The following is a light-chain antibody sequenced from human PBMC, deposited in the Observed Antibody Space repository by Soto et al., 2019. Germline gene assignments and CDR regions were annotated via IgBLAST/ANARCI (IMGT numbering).Light chain of an antibody. V-gene: IGLV1-40*01. CDR2: GNR. J-gene: IGLJ3*02. CDR1: SSNIGAGYD. Sequence: QSVLTQPPSVSGAPGQRVTISRTGNSSNIGAGYDVHWYQQLPGTAPKLLIFGNRNRPSGVPDRFSGSKSGSSASLAITGLQAEDEADYYCHSYDTTVTGEVFGGGTKVTVL. CDR3: HSYDTTVTGEV.